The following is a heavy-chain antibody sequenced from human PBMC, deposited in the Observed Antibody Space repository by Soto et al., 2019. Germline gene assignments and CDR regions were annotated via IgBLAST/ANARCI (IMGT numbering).Heavy chain of an antibody. CDR2: IYYSGST. CDR1: GVSISSYY. CDR3: ARGVSRFLEWLFWFDP. Sequence: PSETQSLTCTVSGVSISSYYWSWIRPNTGKGLEWIGYIYYSGSTNYNPSLKSRVTISVDTSKNQFSLKLSSVTAADTAVYYCARGVSRFLEWLFWFDPWGQGTLVTVSS. J-gene: IGHJ5*02. D-gene: IGHD3-3*01. V-gene: IGHV4-59*01.